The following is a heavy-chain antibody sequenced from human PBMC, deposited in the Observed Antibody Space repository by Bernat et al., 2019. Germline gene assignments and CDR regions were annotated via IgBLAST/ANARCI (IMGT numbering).Heavy chain of an antibody. V-gene: IGHV1-18*01. J-gene: IGHJ6*02. Sequence: QVQLVQSGAEVKKPGASVKVSCKASGYTFTSYGISWVRQAPGQGLEWMGWISAYNGNTNYAQKLQGRVTMTTDTSTSTAYMELRSLRSDDTAVYYCSRELWAWWVQSYECCCGMDGWGQGTTVTVSS. D-gene: IGHD2-15*01. CDR1: GYTFTSYG. CDR3: SRELWAWWVQSYECCCGMDG. CDR2: ISAYNGNT.